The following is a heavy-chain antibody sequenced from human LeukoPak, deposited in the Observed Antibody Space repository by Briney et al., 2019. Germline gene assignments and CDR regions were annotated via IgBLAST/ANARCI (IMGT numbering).Heavy chain of an antibody. J-gene: IGHJ4*02. CDR2: ISDSGGRT. D-gene: IGHD3-22*01. CDR1: GITLSNYG. Sequence: GGSLRLSCAVSGITLSNYGMTWVRQAPGKELEWVAGISDSGGRTNYADSVKGRITISRDNPKNALYLQMNSLRAEDTAVYFCAKRGVVIRVILVGFHKEAYYFDSWGQGALVTVSS. CDR3: AKRGVVIRVILVGFHKEAYYFDS. V-gene: IGHV3-23*01.